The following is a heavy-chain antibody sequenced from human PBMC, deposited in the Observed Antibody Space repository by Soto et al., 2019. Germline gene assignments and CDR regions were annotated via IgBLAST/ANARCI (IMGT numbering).Heavy chain of an antibody. J-gene: IGHJ4*02. CDR2: TGSGTGPG. CDR1: GGSLSTNP. CDR3: ARRDSGGFYRFFDS. Sequence: SVKVSCKASGGSLSTNPISWVRQAPGQGLEWMGGTGSGTGPGNHAQKLQGRLTVTADKSTSTVYMELTNLSSEDTAVYYCARRDSGGFYRFFDSWGQGTLVTVSS. V-gene: IGHV1-69*06. D-gene: IGHD2-15*01.